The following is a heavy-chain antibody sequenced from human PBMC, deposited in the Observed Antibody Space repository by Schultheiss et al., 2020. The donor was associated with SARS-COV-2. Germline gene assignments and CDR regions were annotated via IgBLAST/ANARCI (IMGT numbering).Heavy chain of an antibody. V-gene: IGHV1-69*02. Sequence: SVKVSCKASGYTFTSYYMHWVRQAPGQGLEWMGRIIPILGIANYAQKFQGRVTITADKSTSTAYMELSSLRSEDTAVYYCASPNCSGGSCPLDYWGQGTLVTVSS. J-gene: IGHJ4*02. CDR2: IIPILGIA. CDR3: ASPNCSGGSCPLDY. D-gene: IGHD2-15*01. CDR1: GYTFTSYY.